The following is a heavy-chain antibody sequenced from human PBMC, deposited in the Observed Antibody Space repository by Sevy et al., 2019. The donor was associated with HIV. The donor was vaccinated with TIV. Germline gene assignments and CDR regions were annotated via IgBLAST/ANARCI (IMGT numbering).Heavy chain of an antibody. Sequence: GGSLRLSCAASGFTFSSYWMHWVRQAPGKGLVWVSRINSDGSNTSYADSVKGRFTISRDNAKNTLYLQMNSLRAEDTAVYYCARGPRSYSAYYFDYWGQGTLVTVSS. V-gene: IGHV3-74*01. CDR3: ARGPRSYSAYYFDY. CDR2: INSDGSNT. J-gene: IGHJ4*02. CDR1: GFTFSSYW. D-gene: IGHD1-26*01.